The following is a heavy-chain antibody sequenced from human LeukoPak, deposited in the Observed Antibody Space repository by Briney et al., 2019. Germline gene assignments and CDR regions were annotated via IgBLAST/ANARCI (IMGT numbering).Heavy chain of an antibody. CDR3: ARSGRYYYDSSGYYSLDWFDP. CDR1: GGTFSSYA. V-gene: IGHV1-69*05. J-gene: IGHJ5*02. D-gene: IGHD3-22*01. CDR2: IIPIFGTA. Sequence: SVKVSCEASGGTFSSYAISWVRQAPGQGLEWMGGIIPIFGTANYAQKFQGRVTITTDESTSTAYMELSSLRSEDTAAYYCARSGRYYYDSSGYYSLDWFDPWGQGTLVTVSS.